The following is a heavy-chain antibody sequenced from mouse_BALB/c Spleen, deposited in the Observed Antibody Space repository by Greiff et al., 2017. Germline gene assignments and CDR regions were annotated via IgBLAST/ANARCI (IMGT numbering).Heavy chain of an antibody. CDR1: GFTFSSYG. CDR2: ISSGGSYT. D-gene: IGHD5-2*01. Sequence: EVKVVESGGDLVKPGGSLKLSCAASGFTFSSYGMSWVRQTPDKRLEWVATISSGGSYTYYPDSVKGRFTISRDNAKNTLYLQMSSLKSEDTAMYYCAREYDYWGQGTTLTVSS. V-gene: IGHV5-6*01. J-gene: IGHJ2*01. CDR3: AREYDY.